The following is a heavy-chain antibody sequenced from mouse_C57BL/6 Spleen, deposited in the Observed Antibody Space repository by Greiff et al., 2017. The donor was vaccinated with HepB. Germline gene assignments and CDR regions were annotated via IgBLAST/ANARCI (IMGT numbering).Heavy chain of an antibody. J-gene: IGHJ3*01. CDR1: GYTFTDHT. D-gene: IGHD2-4*01. Sequence: VQLQQSDAELVKPGASVKISCKVSGYTFTDHTIHWMKQRPEQGLEWIGYIYPRDGSNKYNEKFKGKATLTADKSSSTAYMQLNSLTSEDSAVYFCVYYDYDFGFAYWGQGTLVTVSA. CDR3: VYYDYDFGFAY. V-gene: IGHV1-78*01. CDR2: IYPRDGSN.